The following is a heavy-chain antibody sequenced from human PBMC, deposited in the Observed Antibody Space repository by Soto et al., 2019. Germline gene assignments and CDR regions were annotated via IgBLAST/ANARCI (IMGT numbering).Heavy chain of an antibody. J-gene: IGHJ5*02. Sequence: PSYTLSITCAVYGGSFSGYYWSWIRQPPGKGLEWIGEINHSGSTNYNPSLKSRVTISVDTSKNQFSLKLSSVTAADTAVYYCAGAAAGIMSFDPWGQGTLVTVSS. CDR3: AGAAAGIMSFDP. V-gene: IGHV4-34*01. CDR1: GGSFSGYY. D-gene: IGHD6-13*01. CDR2: INHSGST.